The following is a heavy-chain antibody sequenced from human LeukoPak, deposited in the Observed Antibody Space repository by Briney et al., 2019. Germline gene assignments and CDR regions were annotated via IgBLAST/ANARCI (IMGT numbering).Heavy chain of an antibody. CDR1: GYTFTSYG. J-gene: IGHJ3*02. CDR2: IIPIFGTA. V-gene: IGHV1-69*13. CDR3: ASLKNYYDSSGYLVTDAFDI. D-gene: IGHD3-22*01. Sequence: SVKVSCKASGYTFTSYGISWVRQAPGQGLEWMGGIIPIFGTANYAQKFQGRVTITADESTSTAYMELRSLKSDDTAVYYCASLKNYYDSSGYLVTDAFDIWGQGTMVTVSS.